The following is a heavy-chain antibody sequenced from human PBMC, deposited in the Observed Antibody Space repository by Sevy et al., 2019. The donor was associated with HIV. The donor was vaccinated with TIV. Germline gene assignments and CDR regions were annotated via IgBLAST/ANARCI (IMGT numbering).Heavy chain of an antibody. V-gene: IGHV3-33*06. CDR2: IWYDGSNK. CDR3: AKSFCSSTSCYDSYYFDY. J-gene: IGHJ4*02. CDR1: GFTFSSYG. D-gene: IGHD2-2*01. Sequence: GGSLRLSCAASGFTFSSYGMHWVRQAPGKGLEWVAVIWYDGSNKCYADSVKGRFTISRDNSKNTLYLQMNSLRAEDTAVYYCAKSFCSSTSCYDSYYFDYWGQGTLVTVSS.